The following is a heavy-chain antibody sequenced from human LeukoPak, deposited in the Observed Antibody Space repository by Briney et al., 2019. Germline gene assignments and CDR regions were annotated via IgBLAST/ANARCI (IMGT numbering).Heavy chain of an antibody. J-gene: IGHJ4*02. Sequence: SETLSLTCTVSGDSVISGLYYWSWIRQPPGKGLEWIGYIYNSGNTNYNPSFKSRVTISEDTPKNQFSLKLSSVTAADTAVYYCVRDRELNYWGQGTLVTVSS. CDR2: IYNSGNT. CDR3: VRDRELNY. V-gene: IGHV4-61*01. CDR1: GDSVISGLYY. D-gene: IGHD3-10*01.